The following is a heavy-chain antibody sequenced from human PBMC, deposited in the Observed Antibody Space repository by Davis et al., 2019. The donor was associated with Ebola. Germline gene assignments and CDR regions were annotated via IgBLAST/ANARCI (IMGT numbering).Heavy chain of an antibody. CDR1: GYTFTGYY. CDR2: INPNRGGT. CDR3: TTPGGQDSGYDVFDI. J-gene: IGHJ3*02. D-gene: IGHD5-12*01. V-gene: IGHV1-2*06. Sequence: AASVKVSCKASGYTFTGYYMHWVRQAPGQGLEWMGRINPNRGGTNYAQKFQGRVTMTRDTSTTTVYMDLSSLRSEDTALYYCTTPGGQDSGYDVFDIWGQGTMVTVSS.